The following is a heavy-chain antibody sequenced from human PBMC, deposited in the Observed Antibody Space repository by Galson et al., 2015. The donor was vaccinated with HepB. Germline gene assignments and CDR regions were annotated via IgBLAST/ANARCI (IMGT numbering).Heavy chain of an antibody. D-gene: IGHD2-15*01. CDR3: ATSPTRIPRGFFQY. V-gene: IGHV4-34*01. Sequence: ETLSLTCAVSGESLSAYFLSWIRQPPGKGLEWIAEINHSGTTNYHPSLKTRVTVSVDKSKNHFALNLTSLAAADTAVYYCATSPTRIPRGFFQYWGQGTPVTVS. CDR1: GESLSAYF. CDR2: INHSGTT. J-gene: IGHJ1*01.